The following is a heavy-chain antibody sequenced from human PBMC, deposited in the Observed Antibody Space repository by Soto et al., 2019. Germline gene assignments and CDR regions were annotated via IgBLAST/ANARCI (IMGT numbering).Heavy chain of an antibody. Sequence: EVQLLESGGGLVQPGGSLRLSCAASGFTFGNYAMNWVRQAPGTGLEWVSAISGSSINTYYADSVKGPFTISSDNAKNALYLQRDSLRAEDTALYYCARHQIDISWGNGPDYWGQGNMGTVSS. CDR2: ISGSSINT. D-gene: IGHD3-16*01. J-gene: IGHJ4*02. CDR1: GFTFGNYA. V-gene: IGHV3-23*01. CDR3: ARHQIDISWGNGPDY.